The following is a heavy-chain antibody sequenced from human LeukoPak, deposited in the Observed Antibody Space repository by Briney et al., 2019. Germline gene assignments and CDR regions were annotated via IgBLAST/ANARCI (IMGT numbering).Heavy chain of an antibody. J-gene: IGHJ5*01. D-gene: IGHD6-13*01. Sequence: PSETLSLTCTVSGGSIDSNSWTWLRQPPGKGLEWIGYIYYSGTTNYNPSLKSRVTMLVDMSKNQFSLKLSSVTAADTAVYYCARRSSRWNNCFDSWGQGTLVTVS. CDR1: GGSIDSNS. CDR2: IYYSGTT. V-gene: IGHV4-59*01. CDR3: ARRSSRWNNCFDS.